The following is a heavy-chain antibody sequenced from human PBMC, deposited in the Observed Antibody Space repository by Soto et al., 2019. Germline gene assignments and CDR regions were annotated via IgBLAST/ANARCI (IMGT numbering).Heavy chain of an antibody. CDR1: GFTFSSYW. Sequence: EVQLVESGGGLVQPGGSLRLSCAASGFTFSSYWMHWVRQAPGKGLVWVSRINSDGSYTSYVDSVKGRITMSRDNAKNTLYLQMNSLRGEDTAVYYCARGSHYYTIDPWGQGTLVTVSS. J-gene: IGHJ5*02. CDR2: INSDGSYT. D-gene: IGHD3-10*01. V-gene: IGHV3-74*01. CDR3: ARGSHYYTIDP.